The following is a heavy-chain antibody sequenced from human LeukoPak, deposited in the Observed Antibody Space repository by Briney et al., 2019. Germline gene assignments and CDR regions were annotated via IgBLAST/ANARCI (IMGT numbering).Heavy chain of an antibody. J-gene: IGHJ6*02. CDR1: GGSISSSSYY. CDR3: ARHVIMGATTSYYYGMDV. CDR2: IYYSGST. D-gene: IGHD1-26*01. Sequence: SETLSLTCTVSGGSISSSSYYWGWIRQPPGKGLEWIGSIYYSGSTYYNPSLKSRVTISVDTSKDQFSLKLSSVTAADTAVYYCARHVIMGATTSYYYGMDVWGQGTTVTVSS. V-gene: IGHV4-39*01.